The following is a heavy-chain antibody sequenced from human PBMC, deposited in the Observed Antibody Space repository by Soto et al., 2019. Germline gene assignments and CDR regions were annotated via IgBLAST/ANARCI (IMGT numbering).Heavy chain of an antibody. V-gene: IGHV3-74*01. Sequence: SLRLSCAASEFTFRSYWMHWVRQSPGKGLVWVSRISGDGSSTNYADSVKGRFTISRDNAKNTVYLQIDSLRAEDTAVYYCARSLPGTYGAFDLWGQGTMVTVS. CDR1: EFTFRSYW. CDR2: ISGDGSST. J-gene: IGHJ3*01. D-gene: IGHD1-7*01. CDR3: ARSLPGTYGAFDL.